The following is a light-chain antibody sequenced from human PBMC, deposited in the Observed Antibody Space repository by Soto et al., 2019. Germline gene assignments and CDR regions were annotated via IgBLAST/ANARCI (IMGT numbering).Light chain of an antibody. V-gene: IGLV2-23*02. Sequence: QSVLTQPASVSGSPGQSITISCTGTNYFVSWYQQLPGKAPKLIIYEVNKRPSGVSDRFSGSKSGNTASLTISGLQDEDEADYYCCSYAIGDTYYVFGTGTKVTVL. J-gene: IGLJ1*01. CDR1: NYF. CDR3: CSYAIGDTYYV. CDR2: EVN.